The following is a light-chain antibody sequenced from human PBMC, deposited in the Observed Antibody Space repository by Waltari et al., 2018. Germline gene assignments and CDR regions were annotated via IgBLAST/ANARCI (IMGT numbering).Light chain of an antibody. CDR3: AAWDDNLNAVV. Sequence: QSVLTQTPSVSEAPTQRVTIDCSGSRSNLGTNVVHWYQQVPGEAPKLLIYYDDMLPSGVSDRFSGSRSGTSASLAISGLQSEDEADYYCAAWDDNLNAVVFGGGTKVTVL. V-gene: IGLV1-36*01. J-gene: IGLJ2*01. CDR2: YDD. CDR1: RSNLGTNV.